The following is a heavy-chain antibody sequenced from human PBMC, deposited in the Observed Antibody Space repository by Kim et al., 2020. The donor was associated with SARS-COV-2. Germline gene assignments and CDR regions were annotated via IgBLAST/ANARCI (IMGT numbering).Heavy chain of an antibody. V-gene: IGHV3-33*06. CDR3: AKDYNYYYDSRGAGV. Sequence: GGSLRLSCAASGFTFSSYTMHWVRQAPGKGLEWVTVIWYDESNKYYADSVKGRFTVSRDNSKNTVYLQMNSLRAEDTAVYYCAKDYNYYYDSRGAGVWGQGTLVTVSS. D-gene: IGHD3-22*01. CDR2: IWYDESNK. J-gene: IGHJ1*01. CDR1: GFTFSSYT.